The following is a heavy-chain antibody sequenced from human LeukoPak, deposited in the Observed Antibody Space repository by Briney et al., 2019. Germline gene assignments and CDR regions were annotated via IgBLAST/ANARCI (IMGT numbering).Heavy chain of an antibody. CDR1: GYTFTGYY. V-gene: IGHV1-2*02. D-gene: IGHD6-13*01. CDR2: INPNSGGT. Sequence: ASVKVSCKAPGYTFTGYYMHWVRQAPGQGLEWMGWINPNSGGTNYAQKFQGRVTMTRDTSISTAYMELSRLRSDDTAVYYCARDPGLAGYSGNWGAFDIWGQGTMVTVSS. CDR3: ARDPGLAGYSGNWGAFDI. J-gene: IGHJ3*02.